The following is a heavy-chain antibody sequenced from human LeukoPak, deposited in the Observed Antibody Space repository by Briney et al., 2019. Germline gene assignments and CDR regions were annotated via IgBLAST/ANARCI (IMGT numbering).Heavy chain of an antibody. CDR1: GYSISSGWY. V-gene: IGHV4-38-2*01. CDR2: IYHSGST. Sequence: SETLSLTCAVSGYSISSGWYWGWIRQPPGQGLEWIAGIYHSGSTFYNLSLKSRVTISLDTSKNQFSLKLNSVTAADTAVYYCARVASNLFGYASFDYWGQGTLVTVSS. D-gene: IGHD2-2*01. J-gene: IGHJ4*02. CDR3: ARVASNLFGYASFDY.